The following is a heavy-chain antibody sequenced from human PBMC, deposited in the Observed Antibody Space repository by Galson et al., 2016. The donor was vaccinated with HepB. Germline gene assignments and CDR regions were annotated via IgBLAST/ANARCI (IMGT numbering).Heavy chain of an antibody. CDR2: INWNGGIV. CDR1: GFTFDDYA. CDR3: ARDPSFGDYVSGFEI. J-gene: IGHJ3*02. V-gene: IGHV3-9*01. D-gene: IGHD4-17*01. Sequence: SLRLSCAASGFTFDDYAMHWVRQPPGKGLEWVSSINWNGGIVHYADSVKGRFSISRDNAKKSLFLQMNSLRAGDTAVYYCARDPSFGDYVSGFEIWGQGTMVTVSS.